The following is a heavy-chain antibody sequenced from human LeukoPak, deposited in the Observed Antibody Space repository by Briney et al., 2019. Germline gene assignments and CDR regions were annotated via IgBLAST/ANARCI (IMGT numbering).Heavy chain of an antibody. CDR2: IKQDGSEK. D-gene: IGHD5-12*01. CDR1: GFTFSSYW. J-gene: IGHJ4*02. V-gene: IGHV3-7*03. Sequence: GGSLRLSCAASGFTFSSYWMSWVRQAPGKGLEWVANIKQDGSEKYYVDSVKGRFTISRANAKNSLYLQMNSLRAEDTAVYYCARDLLYSWLNYFDYWGQGTLVTVSS. CDR3: ARDLLYSWLNYFDY.